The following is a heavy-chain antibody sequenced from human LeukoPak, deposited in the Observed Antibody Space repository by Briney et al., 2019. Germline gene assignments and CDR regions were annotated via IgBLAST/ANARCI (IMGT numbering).Heavy chain of an antibody. CDR1: GYSFTTYY. CDR2: NYPGGGTV. CDR3: ASDAIEGDYYYMDG. V-gene: IGHV1-46*01. J-gene: IGHJ6*03. D-gene: IGHD2-21*01. Sequence: APVNLSCTASGYSFTTYYLHWVRQAPAQGLEWMGINYPGGGTVVHGQKVQGRVSTTRAMSTSTVYMELTSLTSEDTAVYYCASDAIEGDYYYMDGWGGGTTVSVSS.